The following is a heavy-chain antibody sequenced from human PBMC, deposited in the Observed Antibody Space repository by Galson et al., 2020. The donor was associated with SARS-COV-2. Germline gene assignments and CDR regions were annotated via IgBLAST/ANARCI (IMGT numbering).Heavy chain of an antibody. V-gene: IGHV3-9*01. D-gene: IGHD6-19*01. CDR2: ITWNSGTI. J-gene: IGHJ4*02. CDR3: AKGPNSYSSAWFGIDL. CDR1: GFTFDDYA. Sequence: GGSLRLSCAASGFTFDDYAMHWVRQAPGKGPEWVSTITWNSGTIAYADSVRGRFTISRDNAKNSLYLQMNSLRAEDTAFYYCAKGPNSYSSAWFGIDLWGQGTLVCVSS.